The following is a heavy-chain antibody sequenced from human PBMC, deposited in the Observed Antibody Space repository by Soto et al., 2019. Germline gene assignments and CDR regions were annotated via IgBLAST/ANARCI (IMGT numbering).Heavy chain of an antibody. CDR1: GGSITSGDYY. D-gene: IGHD4-17*01. Sequence: SETLSLTCAVSGGSITSGDYYWSWVRQPPGKALEWVGYIYYSGSTIYNPSLESRVTLSIDTSENQFSLKLSSVTAADTAVYYCARSLRDYGLGWFDTWRQGTLVTVSS. J-gene: IGHJ5*02. CDR2: IYYSGST. V-gene: IGHV4-30-4*01. CDR3: ARSLRDYGLGWFDT.